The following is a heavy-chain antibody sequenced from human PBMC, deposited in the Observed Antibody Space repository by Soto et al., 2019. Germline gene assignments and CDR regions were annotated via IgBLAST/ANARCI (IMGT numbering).Heavy chain of an antibody. CDR2: ISSSGSTI. Sequence: GGSLRLSCAASGFTFSSYEMNWVRQAPGKGLEWVSYISSSGSTIYYADSVKGRFTISRDNSKNTLYLQMNSLRAEDTAVYYCAKLPRRIVATSGFDPWGQGTLVTVSS. V-gene: IGHV3-48*03. CDR1: GFTFSSYE. CDR3: AKLPRRIVATSGFDP. J-gene: IGHJ5*02. D-gene: IGHD5-12*01.